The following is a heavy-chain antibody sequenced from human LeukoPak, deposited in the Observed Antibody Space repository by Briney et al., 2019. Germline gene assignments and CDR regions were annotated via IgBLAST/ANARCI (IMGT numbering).Heavy chain of an antibody. Sequence: QPGGSLRLSCAASGFTFSSYEMNWVRQAPGKGLEWVANIGYSGRTIYYADSVKGRFTISRDNAKNSLYLQMNSLRVEDTAVYYCALLAVASDFDYWGQGALVTVSS. J-gene: IGHJ4*02. CDR3: ALLAVASDFDY. D-gene: IGHD6-19*01. CDR2: IGYSGRTI. CDR1: GFTFSSYE. V-gene: IGHV3-48*03.